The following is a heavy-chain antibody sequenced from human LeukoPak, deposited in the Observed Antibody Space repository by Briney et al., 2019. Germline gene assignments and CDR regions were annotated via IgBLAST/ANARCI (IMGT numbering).Heavy chain of an antibody. CDR1: GYTFTSYV. V-gene: IGHV1-18*01. J-gene: IGHJ4*02. Sequence: ASVKVSCKASGYTFTSYVISWVRQAPGQGLEWMGWISTYNGNTNYAQKFQGRVTMTTDTSTSTAYMELRSLRSDDTAVYYCARDPTEDFWSGFYSYFDFWGQGTLVTVSS. CDR2: ISTYNGNT. CDR3: ARDPTEDFWSGFYSYFDF. D-gene: IGHD3-3*01.